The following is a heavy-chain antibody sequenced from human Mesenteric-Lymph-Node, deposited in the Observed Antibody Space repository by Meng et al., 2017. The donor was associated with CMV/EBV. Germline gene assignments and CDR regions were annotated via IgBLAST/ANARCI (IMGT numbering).Heavy chain of an antibody. CDR3: AKKYQLLYQYFQH. CDR2: ISGSGGST. Sequence: GESLKISCAASGFTFSNYAMSWVRQAPGKGLEWVSAISGSGGSTYYADSVKGRFTISRDNSKNTLYLPMNILRAEDTAVYYCAKKYQLLYQYFQHWGQGALVTVSS. V-gene: IGHV3-23*01. J-gene: IGHJ1*01. CDR1: GFTFSNYA. D-gene: IGHD2-2*02.